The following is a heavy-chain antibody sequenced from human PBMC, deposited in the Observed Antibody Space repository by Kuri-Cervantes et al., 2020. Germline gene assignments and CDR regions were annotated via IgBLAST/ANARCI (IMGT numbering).Heavy chain of an antibody. CDR2: IIPIFGTA. D-gene: IGHD4-17*01. Sequence: SVKVSCKASGGTFSSYAISWVRQAPGQGLEWMGGIIPIFGTANYAQKFQGRVTITTDESTSTAYMELSSLRSEDAAVYYCARHDYGDSPYYYYYYMDVWAKGPRSPSP. CDR1: GGTFSSYA. CDR3: ARHDYGDSPYYYYYYMDV. V-gene: IGHV1-69*05. J-gene: IGHJ6*03.